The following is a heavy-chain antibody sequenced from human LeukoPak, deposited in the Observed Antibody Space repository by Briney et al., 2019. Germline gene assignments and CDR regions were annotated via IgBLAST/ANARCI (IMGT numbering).Heavy chain of an antibody. CDR3: ARFGSSGWYSYFPH. Sequence: SQTLSLTCTVSGGSISSSSYYWGWIRQPPGKGLEWIGSIYYSGSTYYNPSLNSRITISVDTSKNQVSLKLSSVTAADTAVYYCARFGSSGWYSYFPHWGQGTLVTVSS. CDR2: IYYSGST. CDR1: GGSISSSSYY. J-gene: IGHJ1*01. D-gene: IGHD6-19*01. V-gene: IGHV4-39*01.